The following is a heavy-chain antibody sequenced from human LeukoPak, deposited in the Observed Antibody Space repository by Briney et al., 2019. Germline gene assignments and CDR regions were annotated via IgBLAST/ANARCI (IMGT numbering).Heavy chain of an antibody. CDR1: GGTFSSYA. Sequence: SVKVSCEASGGTFSSYAISWVRQAPGQGLEWMGGIIPIFGTANYAQKFQGRVTITADESTSTAYMELSSLRSEDTAVYYCARARYCSGGSCYGYFQHWGQGTLVTVSS. D-gene: IGHD2-15*01. J-gene: IGHJ1*01. V-gene: IGHV1-69*13. CDR3: ARARYCSGGSCYGYFQH. CDR2: IIPIFGTA.